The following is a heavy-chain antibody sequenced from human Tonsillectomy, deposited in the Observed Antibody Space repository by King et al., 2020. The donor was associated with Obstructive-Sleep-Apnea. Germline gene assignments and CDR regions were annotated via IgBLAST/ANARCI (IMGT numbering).Heavy chain of an antibody. J-gene: IGHJ6*02. CDR3: AKATLEYYYYYGMDV. V-gene: IGHV3-43*01. D-gene: IGHD1-1*01. CDR2: ISWDGGST. CDR1: GFTFDDYT. Sequence: VQLVESGGVVVQPGGSLRLSCAASGFTFDDYTMHWVRQAPGKGLEWVSLISWDGGSTYYADSVKGRFTISRDNSKNSLYLQMNSLRTEDTALYYCAKATLEYYYYYGMDVWGQGTTVTVSS.